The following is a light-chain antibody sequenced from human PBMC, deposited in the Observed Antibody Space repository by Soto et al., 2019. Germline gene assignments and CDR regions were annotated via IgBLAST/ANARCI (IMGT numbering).Light chain of an antibody. CDR2: EVS. V-gene: IGLV2-14*01. CDR1: SSDVGGYNY. CDR3: SSYTSSRAYV. Sequence: QSALAQPASVSGSPGQSITISCTGTSSDVGGYNYVSWYQQQSGKAPKLMIHEVSNRPSGVSNRFSGSKSGNTASLTISGLQAEYEAHYYCSSYTSSRAYVFGIGTKVTVL. J-gene: IGLJ1*01.